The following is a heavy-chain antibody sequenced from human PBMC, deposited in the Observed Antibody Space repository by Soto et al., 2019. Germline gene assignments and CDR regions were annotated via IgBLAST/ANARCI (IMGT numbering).Heavy chain of an antibody. D-gene: IGHD4-17*01. CDR2: ISAYNGNT. CDR3: ARVTSLYGTVYWYFDL. Sequence: ASVKVSCKASGYTFTGYYMHWVRQAPGQGLEWMGWISAYNGNTNYAQKLQGRVTMTTDTSTSTAYMELRSLRSDDTAVYYCARVTSLYGTVYWYFDLWGRGTPVTVSS. V-gene: IGHV1-18*04. J-gene: IGHJ2*01. CDR1: GYTFTGYY.